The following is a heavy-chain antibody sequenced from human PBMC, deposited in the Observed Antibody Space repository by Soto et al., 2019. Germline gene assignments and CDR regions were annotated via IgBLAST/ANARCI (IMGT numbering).Heavy chain of an antibody. CDR2: ITAYNGNT. J-gene: IGHJ3*02. CDR1: GYTFTTYG. CDR3: ARDVGDDSSSYNDAFDM. Sequence: QVQMVQSGAEVKKPGASVKVSCKASGYTFTTYGISWVRRAPGQGLEWMGWITAYNGNTNYAQKVQGRVTMTTDTSTSTAYMELRSLRYDDTAVYYCARDVGDDSSSYNDAFDMWGQGTMVTVSS. D-gene: IGHD3-22*01. V-gene: IGHV1-18*01.